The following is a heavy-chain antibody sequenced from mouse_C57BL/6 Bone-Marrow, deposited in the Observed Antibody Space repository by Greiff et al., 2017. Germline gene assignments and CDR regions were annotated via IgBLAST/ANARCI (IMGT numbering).Heavy chain of an antibody. Sequence: EVKLVESGGGLVQPGGSMKLSCVASGFTFSNYWMNWVRQSPEKGLEWVAQIRLKSDNYATHYAESVKGRFTISRDDSKSSVDLQMNNLRAEDTSIDYCTPLTTGDYWGQGTTLTVSA. CDR2: IRLKSDNYAT. CDR1: GFTFSNYW. J-gene: IGHJ2*01. CDR3: TPLTTGDY. V-gene: IGHV6-3*01. D-gene: IGHD1-1*01.